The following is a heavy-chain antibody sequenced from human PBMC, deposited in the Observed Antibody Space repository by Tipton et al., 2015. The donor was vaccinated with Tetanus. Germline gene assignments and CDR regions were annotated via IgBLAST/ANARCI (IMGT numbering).Heavy chain of an antibody. J-gene: IGHJ3*02. V-gene: IGHV1-46*01. CDR2: INPGDGST. CDR1: GYIFSINY. CDR3: ARDADMWATRKAFDI. Sequence: QSGAEVKSPGASVKVSCKASGYIFSINYIHWVRQAPGHGLEWMGLINPGDGSTAYAQKFQDRVTMTTDTSTSTAYLELRSLRSDDTALYFCARDADMWATRKAFDIWGQGTMVTVSS. D-gene: IGHD1-14*01.